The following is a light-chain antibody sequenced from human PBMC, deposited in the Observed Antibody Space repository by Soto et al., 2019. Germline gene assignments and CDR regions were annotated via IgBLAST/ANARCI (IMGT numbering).Light chain of an antibody. CDR3: QQYNNWPPLT. Sequence: EIVMTQSPATLSVSPGERATLSCRASQSVSSNLAWYQQKPGQAPRLLIYGASTRATGIPARFSGSGPGTEFTLTISSLQSEDFAVYYCQQYNNWPPLTFGQGTKV. V-gene: IGKV3-15*01. CDR2: GAS. J-gene: IGKJ1*01. CDR1: QSVSSN.